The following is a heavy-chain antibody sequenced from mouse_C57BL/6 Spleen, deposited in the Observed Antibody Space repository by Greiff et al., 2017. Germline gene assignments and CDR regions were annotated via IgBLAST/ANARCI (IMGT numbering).Heavy chain of an antibody. V-gene: IGHV1-64*01. J-gene: IGHJ4*01. CDR1: GYTFTSYW. CDR2: IHPNSGST. Sequence: QVQLQQPGAELVKPGASVKLSCKASGYTFTSYWMPWVKQRPGQGLEWIGMIHPNSGSTNYNEKFKSKATLTVDKSSSTAYMQLSSLTSEDSAVYYCARDDYYGSSSYYAMDYWGQGTSVTVSS. D-gene: IGHD1-1*01. CDR3: ARDDYYGSSSYYAMDY.